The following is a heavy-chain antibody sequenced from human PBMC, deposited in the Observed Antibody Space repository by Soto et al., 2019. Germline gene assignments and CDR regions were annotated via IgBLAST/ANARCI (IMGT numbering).Heavy chain of an antibody. Sequence: GGSLRLSCAAYRFTFSYYAMHWIRQAPGKGLEWMAVILSDGSKQYYAESVKGRFTISRDNSKSTLYLQMNSLRVEDTAVYYLVRKRAGADRDAFDLWTRGSMVTGS. D-gene: IGHD3-10*01. CDR1: RFTFSYYA. CDR2: ILSDGSKQ. V-gene: IGHV3-30-3*01. J-gene: IGHJ3*01. CDR3: VRKRAGADRDAFDL.